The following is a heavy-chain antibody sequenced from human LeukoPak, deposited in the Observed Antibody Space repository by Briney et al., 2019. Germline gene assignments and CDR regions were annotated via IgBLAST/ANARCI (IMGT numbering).Heavy chain of an antibody. J-gene: IGHJ4*02. CDR2: ISSSSSYI. CDR3: ARREITYYYDSSGYLFDY. Sequence: PGGSLRLSCAASGFTFSSYSMNWVRQAPGKGLEWVSSISSSSSYIYYADSVKGRFTISRDNAKNSLYLQMNSLRAEDTAVYYCARREITYYYDSSGYLFDYWGQGTLVTVSS. V-gene: IGHV3-21*01. CDR1: GFTFSSYS. D-gene: IGHD3-22*01.